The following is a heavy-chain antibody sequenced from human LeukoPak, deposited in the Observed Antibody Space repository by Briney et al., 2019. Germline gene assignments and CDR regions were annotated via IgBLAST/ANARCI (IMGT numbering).Heavy chain of an antibody. CDR3: ARGGYSYGTSFDY. Sequence: SVKVSCKASGGTFSSYAISWVRQAPGQGLEWMGRIIPIFGTANYAQKFQGRVTITTDESTSTAYMELSSLRSEDTAVYYCARGGYSYGTSFDYWGQGTLVTVSS. CDR1: GGTFSSYA. CDR2: IIPIFGTA. V-gene: IGHV1-69*05. D-gene: IGHD5-18*01. J-gene: IGHJ4*02.